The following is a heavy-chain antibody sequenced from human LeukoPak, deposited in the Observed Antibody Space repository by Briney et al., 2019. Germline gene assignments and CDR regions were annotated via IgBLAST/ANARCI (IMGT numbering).Heavy chain of an antibody. CDR1: GYTFTSYA. D-gene: IGHD5-18*01. CDR2: IIPIFGTA. Sequence: ASVKVSCKASGYTFTSYAISWVRQAPGQGLEWMGGIIPIFGTANYAQKFQGRVTITTDESTSTAYMELSSLRSEDTAVYYCARDFYSYSYGYYYYYYMDVWGKGTTVTVSS. J-gene: IGHJ6*03. CDR3: ARDFYSYSYGYYYYYYMDV. V-gene: IGHV1-69*05.